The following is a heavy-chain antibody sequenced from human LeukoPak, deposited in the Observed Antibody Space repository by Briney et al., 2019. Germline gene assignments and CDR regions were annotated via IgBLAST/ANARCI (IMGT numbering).Heavy chain of an antibody. CDR1: GYTFTSYA. CDR2: INAGNGNT. CDR3: ARARYLDNWFDP. D-gene: IGHD3-9*01. J-gene: IGHJ5*02. Sequence: ASVKVSCKASGYTFTSYAMHWVRQAPGQRLEWMGWINAGNGNTKYSQEFQGRVTITRDTSASTAYMELSSLRSEDTAVYYCARARYLDNWFDPWGQGTLVTVSS. V-gene: IGHV1-3*03.